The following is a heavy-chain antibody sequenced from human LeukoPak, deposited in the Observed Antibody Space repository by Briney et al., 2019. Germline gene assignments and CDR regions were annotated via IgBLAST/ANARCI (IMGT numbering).Heavy chain of an antibody. Sequence: GGSLRLSCAASGFTFSSYWMSWVRQAPGKGLEWVANIKQDGSEKYYVDSAKGRFTISRDNSKNTLYLQMNSLRAGDTAIYYCARDGTDWYSSRGYYYYMDVWGKGTTVTVSS. J-gene: IGHJ6*03. V-gene: IGHV3-7*01. CDR2: IKQDGSEK. D-gene: IGHD6-13*01. CDR3: ARDGTDWYSSRGYYYYMDV. CDR1: GFTFSSYW.